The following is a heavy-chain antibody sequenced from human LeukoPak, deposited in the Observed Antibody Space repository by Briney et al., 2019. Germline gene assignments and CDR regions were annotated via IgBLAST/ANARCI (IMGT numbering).Heavy chain of an antibody. Sequence: SETLSLTCTVSGGSISSYYWSWIRQPPGKGLEWIGYIYYSGSTNYNPSLTSRVAISVDTSKNQFSLKLSSVTAADTAVYYCARVSPYSSSWYYFDYWGQGTLVTVSS. J-gene: IGHJ4*02. CDR3: ARVSPYSSSWYYFDY. CDR2: IYYSGST. D-gene: IGHD6-13*01. CDR1: GGSISSYY. V-gene: IGHV4-59*01.